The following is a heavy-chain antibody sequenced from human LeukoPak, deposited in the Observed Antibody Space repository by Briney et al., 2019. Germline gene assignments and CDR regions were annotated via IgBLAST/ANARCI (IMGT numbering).Heavy chain of an antibody. Sequence: GGSLRLSCAASGFTFSSYAMSWVRQAPGKGLEWVSAISGSGGSTYYADSVKGRFTISRDNSKNTLYLQMNSLRAEDTAVYYCATQPSIAVAGDFYYWGQGTLVTVSS. CDR2: ISGSGGST. CDR3: ATQPSIAVAGDFYY. J-gene: IGHJ4*02. CDR1: GFTFSSYA. V-gene: IGHV3-23*01. D-gene: IGHD6-19*01.